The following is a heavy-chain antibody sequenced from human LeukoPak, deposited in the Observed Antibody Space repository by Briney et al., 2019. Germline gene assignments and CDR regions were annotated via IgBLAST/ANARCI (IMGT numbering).Heavy chain of an antibody. J-gene: IGHJ4*02. Sequence: PGGSLRLSCAASGFTFSSYAMTWVRQAPGKGLEWVSVISGSGGSTFYADSVKGRFTISRDNSKNTLYLQMNSLKTEDTAVYYCTTYYYDSTSDFGYWGQGTLVTVSS. CDR2: ISGSGGST. D-gene: IGHD3-22*01. V-gene: IGHV3-23*01. CDR1: GFTFSSYA. CDR3: TTYYYDSTSDFGY.